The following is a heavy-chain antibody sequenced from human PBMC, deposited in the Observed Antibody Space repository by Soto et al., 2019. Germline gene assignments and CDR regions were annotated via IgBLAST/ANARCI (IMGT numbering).Heavy chain of an antibody. CDR2: INHSGST. CDR3: ARGSWDDVSGHYYMDV. V-gene: IGHV4-34*01. D-gene: IGHD1-1*01. CDR1: GGSFSGYY. J-gene: IGHJ6*03. Sequence: SETLSLTCAVYGGSFSGYYWSWIRQPPGKGLEWIGEINHSGSTNYNPSLKSRVTISVDTSKNQFSLQLSSVTPDDTAVYYCARGSWDDVSGHYYMDVWGKGTTVTVSS.